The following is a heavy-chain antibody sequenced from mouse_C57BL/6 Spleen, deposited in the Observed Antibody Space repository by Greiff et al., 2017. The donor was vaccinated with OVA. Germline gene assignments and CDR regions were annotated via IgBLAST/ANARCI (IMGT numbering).Heavy chain of an antibody. CDR2: ISSGSSTI. V-gene: IGHV5-17*01. CDR1: GFTFSDYG. J-gene: IGHJ2*01. Sequence: EVKLVESGGGLVKPGGSLKLSCAASGFTFSDYGMHWVRQAPEKGLEWVAYISSGSSTIYYADTVKGRFTISRDTAKNTLFLQMTSLRSEDTARYYCARAGLYYFDDWGKGTTLTVSS. CDR3: ARAGLYYFDD.